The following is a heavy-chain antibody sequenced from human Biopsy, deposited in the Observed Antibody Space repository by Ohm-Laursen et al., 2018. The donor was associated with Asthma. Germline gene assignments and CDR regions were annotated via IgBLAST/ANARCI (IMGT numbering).Heavy chain of an antibody. J-gene: IGHJ4*02. CDR2: HDHEEGGT. CDR1: GYSLTDLS. CDR3: ASDFPKDYVRYNFQF. Sequence: ASSVKVSCKFSGYSLTDLSMHWVRQAPGQGLEWMGGHDHEEGGTVNARRFQDRVTMTEDTSTDTAYMELSSLSSDDTAVYYCASDFPKDYVRYNFQFWGQGTLVTVSS. V-gene: IGHV1-24*01. D-gene: IGHD4-17*01.